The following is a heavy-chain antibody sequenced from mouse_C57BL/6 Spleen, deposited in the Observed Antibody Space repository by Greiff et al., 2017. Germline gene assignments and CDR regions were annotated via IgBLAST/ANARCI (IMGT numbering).Heavy chain of an antibody. Sequence: VQLQQSGPGLVKPSQSLSLTCSVTGYSITSGYYWNWIRQFPGNKLEWMGYISYDGSNNYNPSLKNRISITRDTSKNQFFLKLNSVTTEDTATYYCAREGNWYVDVWGTGTTVTVSS. V-gene: IGHV3-6*01. J-gene: IGHJ1*03. CDR1: GYSITSGYY. CDR3: AREGNWYVDV. CDR2: ISYDGSN.